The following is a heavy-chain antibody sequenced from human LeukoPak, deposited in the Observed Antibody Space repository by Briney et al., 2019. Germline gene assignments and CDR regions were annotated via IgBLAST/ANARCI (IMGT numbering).Heavy chain of an antibody. CDR1: GGSIGSSNW. CDR3: ARVLRIAAAGNTFDY. J-gene: IGHJ4*02. CDR2: IYHSGST. D-gene: IGHD6-13*01. Sequence: PSETLSLTCAVSGGSIGSSNWWTWVRQPPGKGLEWIGEIYHSGSTNYNPSLKSRVTISVDKSKNQFSLTVTSVTAADTAVYYCARVLRIAAAGNTFDYWGQGTLVTVSS. V-gene: IGHV4-4*02.